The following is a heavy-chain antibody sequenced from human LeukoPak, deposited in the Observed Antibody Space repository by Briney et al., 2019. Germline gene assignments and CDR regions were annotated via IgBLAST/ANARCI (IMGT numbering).Heavy chain of an antibody. CDR2: ISAYNGNT. CDR1: GYTFTSYG. Sequence: ASVKVSCKASGYTFTSYGISWVRQAPGQGLEWMGWISAYNGNTNYAQKLQGRVTMTTDTSTSTAYMELRSLRSDDTAVYYCARGGYSSGWYSTSSSFDHWGQGTLVTVSS. CDR3: ARGGYSSGWYSTSSSFDH. V-gene: IGHV1-18*01. D-gene: IGHD6-19*01. J-gene: IGHJ4*02.